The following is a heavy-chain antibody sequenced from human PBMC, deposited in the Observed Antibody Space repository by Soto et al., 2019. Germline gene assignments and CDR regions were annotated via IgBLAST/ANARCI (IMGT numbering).Heavy chain of an antibody. CDR2: ISYDGSNK. D-gene: IGHD4-17*01. CDR3: AKDYGDYVSLFDY. CDR1: GFTFSSYG. J-gene: IGHJ4*02. V-gene: IGHV3-30*18. Sequence: QVQLVESGGGVVQPGRSLRLSCAASGFTFSSYGMHWVRQAPGKGLEWVAVISYDGSNKYYADSVKGRFTISRDNSKNTLYLQMNSLRAEDTAVYYCAKDYGDYVSLFDYWGQGTLVTVSS.